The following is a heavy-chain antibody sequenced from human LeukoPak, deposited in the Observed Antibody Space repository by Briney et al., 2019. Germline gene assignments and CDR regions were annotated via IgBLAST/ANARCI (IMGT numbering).Heavy chain of an antibody. J-gene: IGHJ4*02. D-gene: IGHD1-26*01. Sequence: GTSLRLSCAASGFTFSSYGVHWFRQARGKGLEWVAAASYDGGSKYYADSVKGRFTISKDISKDMLFLQMSSLRPEDTAVYYCARDLKTESYFDIAEGYCDYWGQGALVTVSS. CDR1: GFTFSSYG. V-gene: IGHV3-30*14. CDR2: ASYDGGSK. CDR3: ARDLKTESYFDIAEGYCDY.